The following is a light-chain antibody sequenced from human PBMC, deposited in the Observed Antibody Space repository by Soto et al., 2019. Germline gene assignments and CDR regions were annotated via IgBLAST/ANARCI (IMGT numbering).Light chain of an antibody. CDR1: QSISSY. Sequence: DIQMTQSPSYLSASVGDGVTITCRASQSISSYLNWYQQKPGKAPKLLIYAASSLQSGVPSRFSGSGSGTDFTLTISSLQPEDFATYYCQQSYSTLWTFGQGTKVEIK. CDR3: QQSYSTLWT. CDR2: AAS. V-gene: IGKV1-39*01. J-gene: IGKJ1*01.